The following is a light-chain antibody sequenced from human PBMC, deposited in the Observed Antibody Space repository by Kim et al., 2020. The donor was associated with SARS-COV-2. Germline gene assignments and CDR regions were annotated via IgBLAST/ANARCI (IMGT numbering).Light chain of an antibody. CDR3: QSYDSSLSGWV. V-gene: IGLV1-40*01. J-gene: IGLJ3*02. Sequence: QRLPISCTGSTSNSGAGYAVNWYQQLPGPAPKLLIYGNSNRPSGVPDRFSGSKSGTSASLAITGLQAEDEADYYCQSYDSSLSGWVFGGGTQLTVL. CDR2: GNS. CDR1: TSNSGAGYA.